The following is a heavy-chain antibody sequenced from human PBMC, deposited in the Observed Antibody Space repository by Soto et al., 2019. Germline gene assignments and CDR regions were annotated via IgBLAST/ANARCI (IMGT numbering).Heavy chain of an antibody. CDR3: ARAGWFAEGYFDF. CDR1: GFTFVMYA. CDR2: INAGNGHT. D-gene: IGHD3-10*01. V-gene: IGHV1-3*01. Sequence: GASVKVSCKASGFTFVMYAIHWVRQAPGQGLEWMAWINAGNGHTTYSQKFQGRVTIIRDTSARTVYMELRSLRFDDTATYYCARAGWFAEGYFDFWGQGTPVTVSS. J-gene: IGHJ4*02.